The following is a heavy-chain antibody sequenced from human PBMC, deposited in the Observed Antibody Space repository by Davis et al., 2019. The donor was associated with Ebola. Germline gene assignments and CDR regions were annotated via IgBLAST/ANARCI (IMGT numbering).Heavy chain of an antibody. Sequence: GESLKISCKDSGSSFTSHWIGWVRQMPGKGLEWMGIIYTGDSDTRYSPSFRGQVTISADRSIKTAFLQWSSLKASDTAMYYCASLRRTITGMDDAFDIGGQGTMITASS. CDR3: ASLRRTITGMDDAFDI. J-gene: IGHJ3*02. D-gene: IGHD1-20*01. CDR2: IYTGDSDT. V-gene: IGHV5-51*01. CDR1: GSSFTSHW.